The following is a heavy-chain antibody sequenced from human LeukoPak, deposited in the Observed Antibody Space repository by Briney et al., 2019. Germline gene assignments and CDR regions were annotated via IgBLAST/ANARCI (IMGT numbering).Heavy chain of an antibody. V-gene: IGHV3-23*01. CDR1: GFTFSNYA. Sequence: GGSLRLSCAASGFTFSNYAMSWVRQAPGKGLESVASISGSGDTTYSADFVKGRFTISRDNSKKTLYLQMNSLRADDTAVYYCAKGYLRLTFDAFHIWGQGTMVTVSS. CDR3: AKGYLRLTFDAFHI. D-gene: IGHD3-3*01. J-gene: IGHJ3*02. CDR2: ISGSGDTT.